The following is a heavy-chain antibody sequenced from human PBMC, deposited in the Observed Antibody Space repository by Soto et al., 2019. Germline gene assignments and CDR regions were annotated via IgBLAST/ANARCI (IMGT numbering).Heavy chain of an antibody. V-gene: IGHV3-33*01. CDR2: IWYDGSSK. J-gene: IGHJ3*02. CDR1: GFTFSRFG. D-gene: IGHD2-15*01. Sequence: QVQLVESGGGVVQPGRSLRLSCVASGFTFSRFGIHWVRQAPGKGLEWVALIWYDGSSKYYADSVKGRLTISRDNSRKTVYLQMNSLRVEDTAVYYCARQGEEDIPEYAFDIWGQGTVVTVSP. CDR3: ARQGEEDIPEYAFDI.